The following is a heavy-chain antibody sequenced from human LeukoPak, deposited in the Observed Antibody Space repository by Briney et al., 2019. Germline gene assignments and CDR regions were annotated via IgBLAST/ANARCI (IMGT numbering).Heavy chain of an antibody. D-gene: IGHD3-22*01. CDR2: YDPADGET. CDR3: ATQLSSGWPLRHLPFDY. CDR1: GYTFTDYY. J-gene: IGHJ4*02. Sequence: ASVKVSCKASGYTFTDYYMHWVRQAPGKGLEWMGGYDPADGETIYAQKFQGRVTMTEDTSTDTAYMELSSLRSEDTAVYYCATQLSSGWPLRHLPFDYWGQGTLVTVSS. V-gene: IGHV1-24*01.